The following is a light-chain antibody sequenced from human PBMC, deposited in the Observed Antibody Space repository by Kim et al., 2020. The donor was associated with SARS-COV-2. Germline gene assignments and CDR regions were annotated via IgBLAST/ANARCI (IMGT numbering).Light chain of an antibody. V-gene: IGLV1-47*02. CDR1: DSNIANTY. CDR2: GNT. Sequence: PGQSVTISCSGGDSNIANTYVYWYQQLPGAAPKLLIYGNTQRPSGVPDRFSGSKSGTSASLAISELRPEDEADYCAAWDASLSARLFGGGTQLTVL. J-gene: IGLJ2*01. CDR3: AAWDASLSARL.